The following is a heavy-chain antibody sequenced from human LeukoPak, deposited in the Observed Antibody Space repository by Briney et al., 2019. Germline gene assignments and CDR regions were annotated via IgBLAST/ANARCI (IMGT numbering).Heavy chain of an antibody. Sequence: GGSLRLSCAASGFTFDDYAMHWVRQALGKGLEWVSLISGDGGRTYYADSVKGRFTISRDNTKNTLYLQMNSLRTEDTALYYCAIEAREYYGSGTWIDPSGQGTLVIVSS. CDR3: AIEAREYYGSGTWIDP. CDR2: ISGDGGRT. CDR1: GFTFDDYA. D-gene: IGHD3-10*01. V-gene: IGHV3-43*02. J-gene: IGHJ5*02.